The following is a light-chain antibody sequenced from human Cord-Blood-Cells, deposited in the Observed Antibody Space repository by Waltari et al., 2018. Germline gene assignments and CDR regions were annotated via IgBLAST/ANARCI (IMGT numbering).Light chain of an antibody. Sequence: QSALTQPASVSGSPGQSLTISCTGSSSDAGSYNFVSWYQQHPGKAPKLMIYAGSKRPSGVSNRFSGSKSGNTAARTISGLQAEDEADYYCCSYAGSSTFYVFGTGTKVTVL. J-gene: IGLJ1*01. CDR1: SSDAGSYNF. CDR3: CSYAGSSTFYV. V-gene: IGLV2-23*01. CDR2: AGS.